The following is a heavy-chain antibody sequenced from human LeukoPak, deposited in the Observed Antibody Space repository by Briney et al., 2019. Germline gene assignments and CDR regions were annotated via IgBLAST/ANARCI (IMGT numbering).Heavy chain of an antibody. V-gene: IGHV3-66*01. CDR1: GFTVSSNY. D-gene: IGHD3-10*01. Sequence: GGSLRLSCAASGFTVSSNYMSWVRQAPGKGLEWVSVIYSGGSTYYADSVKGRFTNSRDNSKNTLYLQMNSLRAEDTAVYYCARVGLWFGELHENWGQGTLVTVSS. J-gene: IGHJ4*02. CDR2: IYSGGST. CDR3: ARVGLWFGELHEN.